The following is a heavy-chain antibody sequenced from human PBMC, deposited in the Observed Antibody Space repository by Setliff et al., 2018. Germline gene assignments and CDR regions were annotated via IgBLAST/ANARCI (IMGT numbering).Heavy chain of an antibody. J-gene: IGHJ4*02. CDR3: ARSPSSGAYWNPRPFYSDY. V-gene: IGHV4-59*01. D-gene: IGHD1-26*01. CDR1: GGSISTYY. Sequence: SETLSLTCTVSGGSISTYYWSWIRQPPEKGLEWIAYIHYSGSTNQNPSLKSRVTISVDTSKNQFSLKMSSMTAADTAVYYCARSPSSGAYWNPRPFYSDYWGQGTLVTVSS. CDR2: IHYSGST.